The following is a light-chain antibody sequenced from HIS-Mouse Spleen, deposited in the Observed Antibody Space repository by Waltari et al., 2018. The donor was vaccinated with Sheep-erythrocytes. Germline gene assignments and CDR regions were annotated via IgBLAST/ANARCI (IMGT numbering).Light chain of an antibody. CDR1: ALPKQY. Sequence: SYELTQPPSVSVSPGQTARITCSGDALPKQYAYWYQQKPGQAPVLVIYKDSERTSGIPARFSGSSSGTTVTLTISGVQAEDEADYYCQSADSSGTYPVFGEGTKLTVL. V-gene: IGLV3-25*03. CDR3: QSADSSGTYPV. J-gene: IGLJ2*01. CDR2: KDS.